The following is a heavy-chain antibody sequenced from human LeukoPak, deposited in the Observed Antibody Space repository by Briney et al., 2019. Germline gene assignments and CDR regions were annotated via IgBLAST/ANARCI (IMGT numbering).Heavy chain of an antibody. J-gene: IGHJ4*02. CDR1: GGSISSYY. D-gene: IGHD2-2*01. CDR2: IYTSGST. Sequence: SETLSLTCTVSGGSISSYYWSWIRQPPGKGLEWIGYIYTSGSTNYNPSLKSRVTISVDTSKNQFSLKLSSVTAADTAVYYCARHSAAGKYHFDYWGQGTLVTVSS. V-gene: IGHV4-4*09. CDR3: ARHSAAGKYHFDY.